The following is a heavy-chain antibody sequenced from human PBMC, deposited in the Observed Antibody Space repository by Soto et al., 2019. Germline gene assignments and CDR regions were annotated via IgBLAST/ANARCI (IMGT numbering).Heavy chain of an antibody. V-gene: IGHV3-48*02. Sequence: EVQLVESGGGLVQPGGSVRLSCAASGFTFSTYSMNWVRQAPGKGLDWVSFISSSGGTIYYADSVKGRFTISRDNAKNSLYLQMNSLSDEDTAVYYCARLSVRYCSGGSCSQLDYWGQGTLVTVSS. CDR3: ARLSVRYCSGGSCSQLDY. CDR2: ISSSGGTI. J-gene: IGHJ4*02. D-gene: IGHD2-15*01. CDR1: GFTFSTYS.